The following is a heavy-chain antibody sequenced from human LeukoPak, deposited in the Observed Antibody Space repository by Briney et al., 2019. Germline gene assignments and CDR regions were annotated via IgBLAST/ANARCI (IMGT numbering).Heavy chain of an antibody. CDR3: ARSIQYDY. V-gene: IGHV1-18*01. CDR2: ISVYKGYT. CDR1: GYSFISYD. J-gene: IGHJ4*02. Sequence: ASVKVSCKASGYSFISYDISWVRQAPGQGLEWMGWISVYKGYTNYAQKLQGRVTMTTDTSTSTAYMELRSLRSDDTAVYYCARSIQYDYWGQGTLVTVSS. D-gene: IGHD4-11*01.